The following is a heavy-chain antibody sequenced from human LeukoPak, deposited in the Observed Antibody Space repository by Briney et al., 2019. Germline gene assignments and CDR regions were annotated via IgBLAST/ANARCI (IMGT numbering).Heavy chain of an antibody. CDR3: ARDARYNRKYYYYMDV. D-gene: IGHD1-14*01. CDR2: IIPIFGTA. J-gene: IGHJ6*03. V-gene: IGHV1-69*05. CDR1: GGTFSSYA. Sequence: GASVKVSCKASGGTFSSYAISWVRQAPGQGLEWMGGIIPIFGTANSAQKFQGRVTITTDESTSTAYLEVSSLRSEDTAVYYCARDARYNRKYYYYMDVWGKGTTVTVSS.